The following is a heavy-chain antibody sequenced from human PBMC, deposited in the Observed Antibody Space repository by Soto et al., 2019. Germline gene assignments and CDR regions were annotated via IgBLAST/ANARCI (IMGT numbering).Heavy chain of an antibody. D-gene: IGHD3-3*01. Sequence: GASVKVSCKASGYTFTSYGISWVRQAPGQGLEWMGWISAYNGNTNYAQKLQGRVTMTTDTSTSTAYMELRSLRSDDTAVYYCARGMYYDFWSGYYDHCYWGQGTLVTVSS. CDR3: ARGMYYDFWSGYYDHCY. J-gene: IGHJ4*02. V-gene: IGHV1-18*01. CDR1: GYTFTSYG. CDR2: ISAYNGNT.